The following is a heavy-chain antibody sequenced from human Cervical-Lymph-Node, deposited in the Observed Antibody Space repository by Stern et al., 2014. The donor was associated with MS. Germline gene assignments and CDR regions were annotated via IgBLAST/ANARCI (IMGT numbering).Heavy chain of an antibody. J-gene: IGHJ6*02. V-gene: IGHV2-70*01. Sequence: ESGPALVKPTETLTLTCTFSGFSLSTSGMCVNWIRQSPGKALEWLALVAWEAAKMASTSLKTRLTISKDSSNNHEGLTMTNMNPMDTATYFGARDQLLVRGWGVRSFYGMYVWGQGTTVTVSS. D-gene: IGHD3-10*01. CDR2: VAWEAAK. CDR1: GFSLSTSGMC. CDR3: ARDQLLVRGWGVRSFYGMYV.